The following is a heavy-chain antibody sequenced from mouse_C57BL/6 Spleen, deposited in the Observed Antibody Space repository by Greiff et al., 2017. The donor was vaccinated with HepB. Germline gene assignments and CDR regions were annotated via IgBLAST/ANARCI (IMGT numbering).Heavy chain of an antibody. D-gene: IGHD2-2*01. V-gene: IGHV5-17*01. J-gene: IGHJ4*01. CDR1: GFTFSDYG. Sequence: EVNVVESGGGLVKPGGSLKLSCAASGFTFSDYGMHWVRQAPEKGLEWVAYISSGSSTIYYADTVKGRFTISRDNAKNTLFLQMTSLRSEDTAMYYCARGGLRRTDYYAMDYWGQGTSVTVSS. CDR3: ARGGLRRTDYYAMDY. CDR2: ISSGSSTI.